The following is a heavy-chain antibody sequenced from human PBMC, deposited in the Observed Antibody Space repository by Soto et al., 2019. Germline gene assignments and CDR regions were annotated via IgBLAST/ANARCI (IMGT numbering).Heavy chain of an antibody. CDR1: GFTFSSYG. J-gene: IGHJ4*02. V-gene: IGHV3-33*01. Sequence: QVQLVESGGGVVQPGRSLRLSCAASGFTFSSYGMHWVRQAPGTGLEWVAVIWYDGSNKYYADSVKGRFTISRDNSKNTLYLQMNSLRAEDTAVYYCARNGQQLVLDYWGQGTLVTVSS. CDR2: IWYDGSNK. CDR3: ARNGQQLVLDY. D-gene: IGHD6-13*01.